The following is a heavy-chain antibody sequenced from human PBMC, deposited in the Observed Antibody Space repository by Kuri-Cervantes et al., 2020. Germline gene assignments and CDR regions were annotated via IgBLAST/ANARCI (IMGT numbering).Heavy chain of an antibody. Sequence: ASVKVSCKASGYTFTSYGISWVRQAPGQGLEWMGWISAYNGDTNYAQKLQGRVTMTTDTSTSTAYMELRSLRSDDTAVYYCARCQGDSSSWYMMYYYYYYMDVWGKGITVTVSS. J-gene: IGHJ6*03. CDR1: GYTFTSYG. CDR2: ISAYNGDT. CDR3: ARCQGDSSSWYMMYYYYYYMDV. V-gene: IGHV1-18*01. D-gene: IGHD6-13*01.